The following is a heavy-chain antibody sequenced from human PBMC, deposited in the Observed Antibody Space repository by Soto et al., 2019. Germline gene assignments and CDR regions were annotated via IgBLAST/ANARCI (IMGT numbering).Heavy chain of an antibody. Sequence: SETLSLTCAVSGGSISSSNWWSWVRQPPGKGLEWIGEIYHSGSTNYNPSLKSRVTISVDKSKNQFSLKLSSATAADTAVYYCARVVTGTPYYYYYGMDVWGQGTTVTVSS. V-gene: IGHV4-4*02. J-gene: IGHJ6*02. CDR3: ARVVTGTPYYYYYGMDV. CDR1: GGSISSSNW. CDR2: IYHSGST. D-gene: IGHD1-20*01.